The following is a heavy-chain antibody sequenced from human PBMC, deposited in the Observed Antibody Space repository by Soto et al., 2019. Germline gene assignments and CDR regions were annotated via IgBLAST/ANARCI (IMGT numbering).Heavy chain of an antibody. D-gene: IGHD3-22*01. Sequence: QVQLVESGGGVVQPGRSLRLSCAASGFTFSSYAISWVRQAPGQGLEWMGGIIPIFGTANYAQKFQGRVTITADKSTSTAYMELSSLRSEDTAVYYCANDYYDSSAFDIWGQGTMVTVSS. V-gene: IGHV1-69*06. CDR1: GFTFSSYA. CDR3: ANDYYDSSAFDI. CDR2: IIPIFGTA. J-gene: IGHJ3*02.